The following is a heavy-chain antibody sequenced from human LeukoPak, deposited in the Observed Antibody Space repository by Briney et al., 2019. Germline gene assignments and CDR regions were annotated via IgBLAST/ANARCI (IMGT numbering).Heavy chain of an antibody. Sequence: SETLSLTCTVSGGSISSSSYYWGWIRQPPGKGLEWIGSIYYGGSTYYNPSLKSRVAISVDTSKNQFSLKLSSVTAADTAVYYCARSLEYSYGQFDYWGQGTLVTVSS. V-gene: IGHV4-39*01. CDR2: IYYGGST. J-gene: IGHJ4*02. CDR3: ARSLEYSYGQFDY. D-gene: IGHD5-18*01. CDR1: GGSISSSSYY.